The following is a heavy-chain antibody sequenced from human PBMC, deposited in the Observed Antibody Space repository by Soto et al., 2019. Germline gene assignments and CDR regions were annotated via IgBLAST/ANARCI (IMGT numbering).Heavy chain of an antibody. CDR1: GGSIRSGGYY. CDR2: IYYSGNT. D-gene: IGHD5-18*01. J-gene: IGHJ6*02. V-gene: IGHV4-31*03. CDR3: ARDRLMATAGTARHYFGLDV. Sequence: SETLSLTCTVSGGSIRSGGYYWSGVRQNPRRGLEWIGNIYYSGNTYYNPSLKSRLTISVDTSKNQFSLNLSSVTAADTAVYYCARDRLMATAGTARHYFGLDVWGQGTTVTVSS.